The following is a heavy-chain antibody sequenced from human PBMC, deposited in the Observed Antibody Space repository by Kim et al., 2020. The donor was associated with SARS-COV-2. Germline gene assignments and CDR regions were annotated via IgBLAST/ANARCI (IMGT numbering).Heavy chain of an antibody. Sequence: GGSLRLSCAASGFTFSSYWMSWVRQAPGKGLEWVANIKQDGSEKYYVDSVKGRFTISRDNAKNSLYLQMNSLRAEDTAVYYCARGRDNWNYGGDMYYFDYWGQGTLVTVSS. J-gene: IGHJ4*02. D-gene: IGHD1-7*01. V-gene: IGHV3-7*03. CDR2: IKQDGSEK. CDR1: GFTFSSYW. CDR3: ARGRDNWNYGGDMYYFDY.